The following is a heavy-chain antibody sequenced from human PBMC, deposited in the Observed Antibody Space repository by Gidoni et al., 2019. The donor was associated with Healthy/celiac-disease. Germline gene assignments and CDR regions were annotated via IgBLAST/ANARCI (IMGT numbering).Heavy chain of an antibody. V-gene: IGHV3-30*18. CDR2: ISYDGSNK. Sequence: QVQLVESGGGVVQPGRSLRLSCAASGFTFSRYGMHWVRQAPGKGLEWVAVISYDGSNKYYADSVKGRFTISRDNSKNTLYLQMNSLRAEDTAVYYCAKDFLPAAPLDAFDIWGQGTMVTVSS. CDR3: AKDFLPAAPLDAFDI. D-gene: IGHD2-2*01. J-gene: IGHJ3*02. CDR1: GFTFSRYG.